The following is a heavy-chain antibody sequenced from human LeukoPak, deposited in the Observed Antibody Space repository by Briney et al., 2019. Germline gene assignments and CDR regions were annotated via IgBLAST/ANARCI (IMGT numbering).Heavy chain of an antibody. CDR2: IYSGGST. CDR1: GFTVSSNY. D-gene: IGHD3-22*01. J-gene: IGHJ6*02. Sequence: PGGSLRLSCAASGFTVSSNYMSWVRQAPGKGLEWVSVIYSGGSTYYADSVKGRFTISRDNSKNTLYLQMNSLRAEDTAVYYCASGSRYYDSSGYYHLEYYYYYGMDVWGQGTTVTVSS. V-gene: IGHV3-66*01. CDR3: ASGSRYYDSSGYYHLEYYYYYGMDV.